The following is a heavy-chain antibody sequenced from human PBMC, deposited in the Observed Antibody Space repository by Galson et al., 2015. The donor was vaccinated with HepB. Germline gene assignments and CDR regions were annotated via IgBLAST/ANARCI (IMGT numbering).Heavy chain of an antibody. V-gene: IGHV3-33*01. CDR2: IWYDGSNK. CDR1: GFTFSSYG. J-gene: IGHJ4*02. Sequence: SLRLSCAASGFTFSSYGMHWVRQAPGKGLEWVAVIWYDGSNKYYADSVKGRFTISRDNSKNTLYLQMNSLRAEDTAVYYCARDFAYCGGDCPTGDGENFDYWGQGTLVTVSS. CDR3: ARDFAYCGGDCPTGDGENFDY. D-gene: IGHD2-21*02.